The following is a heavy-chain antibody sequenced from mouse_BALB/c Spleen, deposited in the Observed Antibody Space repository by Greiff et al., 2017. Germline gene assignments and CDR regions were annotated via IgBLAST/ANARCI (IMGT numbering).Heavy chain of an antibody. V-gene: IGHV14-3*02. CDR1: GFNIKDTY. Sequence: VQLQQSGAELVKPGASVKLSCTASGFNIKDTYMHWVKQRPEQGLEWIGRIDPANGNTKYDPKFQGKATITADTSSNTAYLQLSSLTSEDTAVYYCARDCYGSSFSWFAYWGEGTLVTVSA. CDR2: IDPANGNT. J-gene: IGHJ3*01. D-gene: IGHD1-1*01. CDR3: ARDCYGSSFSWFAY.